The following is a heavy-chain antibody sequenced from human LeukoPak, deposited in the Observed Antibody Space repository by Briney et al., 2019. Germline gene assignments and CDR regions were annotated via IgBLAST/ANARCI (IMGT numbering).Heavy chain of an antibody. CDR2: MNPNSGNT. J-gene: IGHJ4*02. V-gene: IGHV1-8*03. D-gene: IGHD6-13*01. Sequence: ASVKVSCKASGYTFTSYDINWVRQATGQGLEWMGWMNPNSGNTGYAQKFQGRVTITRNTSISTAYMELSSLRSEDTAVYYCARSLYSSSWYEGFQIDYWGQGTLATVSS. CDR1: GYTFTSYD. CDR3: ARSLYSSSWYEGFQIDY.